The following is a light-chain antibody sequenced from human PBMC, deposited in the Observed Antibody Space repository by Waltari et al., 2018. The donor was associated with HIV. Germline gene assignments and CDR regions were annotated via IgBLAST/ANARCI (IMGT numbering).Light chain of an antibody. CDR3: AGWDDSLSGFWV. Sequence: QSVLTQPPSASGTPGQRVTISCSGSSSNIGSKYVYWYQQLPGTAPKLLIYRNKQRPSGVPDRVSGSKSGTSASLAISGLRSEDEAEYYGAGWDDSLSGFWVFGGGTKLTVL. V-gene: IGLV1-47*01. J-gene: IGLJ3*02. CDR1: SSNIGSKY. CDR2: RNK.